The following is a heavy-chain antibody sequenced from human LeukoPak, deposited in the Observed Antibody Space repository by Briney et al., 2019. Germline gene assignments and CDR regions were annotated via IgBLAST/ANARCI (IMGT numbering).Heavy chain of an antibody. CDR2: IYPEGSET. J-gene: IGHJ4*02. Sequence: GGSLTLSCAASGLTLSIFWMRWPRHAPGKAGEGVANIYPEGSETQHVRRVKGRFTISRDNAKNSLYLQMNSLRAEDTAIYYCARISYFGDNNWRYFDYWGQGTLVTVSS. V-gene: IGHV3-7*01. D-gene: IGHD1-20*01. CDR3: ARISYFGDNNWRYFDY. CDR1: GLTLSIFW.